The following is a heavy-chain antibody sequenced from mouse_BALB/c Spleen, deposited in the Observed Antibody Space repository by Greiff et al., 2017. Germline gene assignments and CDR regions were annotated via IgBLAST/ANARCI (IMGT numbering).Heavy chain of an antibody. V-gene: IGHV1-82*01. CDR2: IYPGDGDT. J-gene: IGHJ4*01. CDR3: ARWSPLPFMDY. D-gene: IGHD5-5*01. CDR1: GYAFSSSW. Sequence: QVQLKQSGPELVKPGASVKISCKASGYAFSSSWMNWVKQRPGQGLEWIGRIYPGDGDTNYNGKFKGKATLTADKSSSTAYMQLSSLTSVDSAVYFCARWSPLPFMDYWGQGTSVTVSS.